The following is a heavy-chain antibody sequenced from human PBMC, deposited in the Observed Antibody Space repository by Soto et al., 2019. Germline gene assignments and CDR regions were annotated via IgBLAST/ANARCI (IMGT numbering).Heavy chain of an antibody. Sequence: ASVXVSCKASGYTFTSYAMHWVRQALGQRLEWMGWINAGNGNTKYSQKFQGRVTITRDTSASTAYMELSSLRSEDTAVYYCARDLSLLLWFGGAFDYWGQGTLVTVSS. J-gene: IGHJ4*02. CDR2: INAGNGNT. CDR1: GYTFTSYA. V-gene: IGHV1-3*01. D-gene: IGHD3-10*01. CDR3: ARDLSLLLWFGGAFDY.